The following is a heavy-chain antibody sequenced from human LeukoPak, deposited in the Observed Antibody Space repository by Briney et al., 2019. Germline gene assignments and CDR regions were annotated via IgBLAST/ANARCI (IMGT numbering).Heavy chain of an antibody. D-gene: IGHD2-21*02. V-gene: IGHV3-7*01. CDR1: GFTFSTYW. CDR3: ARDLYCGDCYSGDAFEI. Sequence: GGSLRLSCAASGFTFSTYWMSWVRQAPGKGLEWVASIKQDGGEKYYVDSVKGRFTISRDNAKNSLFLQMNSLRAEDSAVYYCARDLYCGDCYSGDAFEIWGQGTVVTVSS. J-gene: IGHJ3*02. CDR2: IKQDGGEK.